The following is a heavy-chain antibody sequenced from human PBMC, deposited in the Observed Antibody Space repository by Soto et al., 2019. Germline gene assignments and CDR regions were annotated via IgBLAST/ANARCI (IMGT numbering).Heavy chain of an antibody. J-gene: IGHJ5*02. D-gene: IGHD2-2*01. CDR1: GGSISSGGYY. CDR3: AREYQLLANWFDP. CDR2: IYYSGST. Sequence: SETLSLTCTVSGGSISSGGYYWSWIRQHPGKGLEWIGYIYYSGSTYYNPSLKSRVTISVDTSKNQFSLKLSSVTAADTAVYYCAREYQLLANWFDPWGQGTLVTVSS. V-gene: IGHV4-31*03.